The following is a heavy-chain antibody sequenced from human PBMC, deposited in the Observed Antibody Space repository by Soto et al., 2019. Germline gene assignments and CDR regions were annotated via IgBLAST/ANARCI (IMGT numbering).Heavy chain of an antibody. J-gene: IGHJ6*02. CDR2: ISAYNGNT. D-gene: IGHD2-2*01. CDR3: ARDRGYCSSTSCYYYYYYGMDV. CDR1: GCTFSSSA. V-gene: IGHV1-18*01. Sequence: ASVKVSCKASGCTFSSSAISWVRQAPGQGLEWMGWISAYNGNTNYAQKLQGRVTMTTDTSTSTAYMELRSLRSDDTAVYYCARDRGYCSSTSCYYYYYYGMDVWGQGTTVTVSS.